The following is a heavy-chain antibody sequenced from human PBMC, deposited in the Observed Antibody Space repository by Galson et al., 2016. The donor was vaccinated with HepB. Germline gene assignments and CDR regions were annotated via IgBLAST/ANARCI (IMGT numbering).Heavy chain of an antibody. Sequence: SLRLSCAASGFTFSSYVMHWFRQAPGKGLKWVAIILYDGSNKYYADSVKGRFTISRDNSKNTLYLQMNSLRAEDTAVYYCARTSDHVYYGMDVWGQGTTVTVSS. D-gene: IGHD1-14*01. V-gene: IGHV3-30-3*01. J-gene: IGHJ6*02. CDR3: ARTSDHVYYGMDV. CDR2: ILYDGSNK. CDR1: GFTFSSYV.